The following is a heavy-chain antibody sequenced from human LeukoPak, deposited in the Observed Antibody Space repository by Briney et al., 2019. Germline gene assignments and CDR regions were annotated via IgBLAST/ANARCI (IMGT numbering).Heavy chain of an antibody. V-gene: IGHV4-34*01. D-gene: IGHD2-2*01. Sequence: ETLSLTCAVYGGSFSGYYWSWIRQPPGKGLEWIGEINHSGSTNYNPSLKSRVTISLDTSKNQFSLNLSSVTAADTAVYYCARVRCCSSTSPKWFDPWGQGTLVTVSS. J-gene: IGHJ5*02. CDR1: GGSFSGYY. CDR3: ARVRCCSSTSPKWFDP. CDR2: INHSGST.